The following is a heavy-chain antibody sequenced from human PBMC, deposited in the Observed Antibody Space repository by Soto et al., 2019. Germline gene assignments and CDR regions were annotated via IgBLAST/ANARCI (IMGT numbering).Heavy chain of an antibody. CDR3: ARMNYDILTGYYAPRQSNWGEP. CDR2: IYYSENT. CDR1: GVSISSGDYY. Sequence: SETLSLTCTVSGVSISSGDYYWSWICQTPGKGLEWIGYIYYSENTYYNPSLKSRVTISVDTSKNQFSLKLSSVTAADTAVYYCARMNYDILTGYYAPRQSNWGEPWGQVTLVTVS. J-gene: IGHJ5*02. V-gene: IGHV4-30-4*01. D-gene: IGHD3-9*01.